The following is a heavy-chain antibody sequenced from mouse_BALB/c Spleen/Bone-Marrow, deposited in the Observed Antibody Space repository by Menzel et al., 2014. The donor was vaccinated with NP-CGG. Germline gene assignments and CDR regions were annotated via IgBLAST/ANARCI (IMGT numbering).Heavy chain of an antibody. CDR2: ISYSGNT. J-gene: IGHJ2*01. CDR3: AGGTGYYFDY. V-gene: IGHV3-8*02. CDR1: GDSITNAY. Sequence: EVKVIESGPSLVKPSQTLSLTCSVTGDSITNAYWNWIRQFPGNKIDYMGYISYSGNTYYNPSLKSRISITRDTSKNXFYLRLNSVTTEDTATYFCAGGTGYYFDYWGQGTTLTVSS. D-gene: IGHD3-3*01.